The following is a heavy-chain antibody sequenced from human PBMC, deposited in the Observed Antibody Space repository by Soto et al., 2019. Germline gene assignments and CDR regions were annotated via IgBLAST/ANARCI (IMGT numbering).Heavy chain of an antibody. CDR1: GGTFSSYA. Sequence: QVQLVQSGAEVKKPGSSVKVSCKASGGTFSSYAISWVRQAPGQGLEWMGGIIPIFGTANYAQKFQGRVTITAEQSSSKXDMELSSLRSEDTAVYYCASGDYDFWSGPGGGMDVWGQGTTVTVSS. CDR3: ASGDYDFWSGPGGGMDV. V-gene: IGHV1-69*12. D-gene: IGHD3-3*01. J-gene: IGHJ6*02. CDR2: IIPIFGTA.